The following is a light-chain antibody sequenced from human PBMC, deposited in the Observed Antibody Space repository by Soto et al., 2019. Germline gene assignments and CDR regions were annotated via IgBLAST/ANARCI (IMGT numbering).Light chain of an antibody. V-gene: IGKV3-20*01. CDR3: QQYGRSPWT. J-gene: IGKJ1*01. CDR1: QSVSSSY. Sequence: EPVLSQSXGTLSLSQGEXXXXXXXASQSVSSSYSWCHQHDXGQPPRLLIYASSXTADGPPDSFSSSASGTDFPPIISRLETEVFTVYYCQQYGRSPWTFGAGTKVEIK. CDR2: ASS.